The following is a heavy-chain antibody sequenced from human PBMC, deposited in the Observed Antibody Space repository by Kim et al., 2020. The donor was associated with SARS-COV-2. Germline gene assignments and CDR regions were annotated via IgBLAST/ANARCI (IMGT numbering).Heavy chain of an antibody. D-gene: IGHD3-16*01. CDR2: TT. V-gene: IGHV4-59*09. Sequence: TTHYPPSLKSRVTISVDTSKNQFSLKRRSVTTTDTALYYCVSGSAYSRFDPWGQGALVTVSS. CDR3: VSGSAYSRFDP. J-gene: IGHJ5*02.